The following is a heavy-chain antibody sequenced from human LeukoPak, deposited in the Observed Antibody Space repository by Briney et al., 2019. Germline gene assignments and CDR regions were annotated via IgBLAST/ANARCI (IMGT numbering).Heavy chain of an antibody. CDR1: GYTFTSYA. CDR2: INAGNGNT. D-gene: IGHD6-19*01. CDR3: ASGQWLTEDY. Sequence: ASVKVSCKASGYTFTSYAMHWVRQAPGQRLEWMGWINAGNGNTKYPQKFQGRVTITRDTSASTAYMELSSLRPEDTAVYYCASGQWLTEDYWGQGTLVTVSS. J-gene: IGHJ4*02. V-gene: IGHV1-3*01.